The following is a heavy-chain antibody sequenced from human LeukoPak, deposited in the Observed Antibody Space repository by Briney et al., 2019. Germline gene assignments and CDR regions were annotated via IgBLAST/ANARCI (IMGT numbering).Heavy chain of an antibody. CDR1: GGSISSYY. D-gene: IGHD2/OR15-2a*01. CDR2: ISDIGSI. Sequence: SETLSLTCTVSGGSISSYYWSWIRQPPGKGLEWIAYISDIGSINYNPSLKSRVTISLDTSNNQFSLKLSSVTAADTAVYYCAGHHPRNTVDFWGQGTLVTVSS. CDR3: AGHHPRNTVDF. V-gene: IGHV4-59*08. J-gene: IGHJ4*02.